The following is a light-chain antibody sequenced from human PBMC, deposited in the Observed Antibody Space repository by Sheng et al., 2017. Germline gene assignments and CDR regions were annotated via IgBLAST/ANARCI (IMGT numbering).Light chain of an antibody. CDR3: SSYGGTKNLV. CDR1: SSDVGGYNY. V-gene: IGLV2-8*01. CDR2: EVS. Sequence: QSALTQPPSASGSPGQSVTISCTGSSSDVGGYNYVSWYQQHPDKAPKLIISEVSKRPSGVPDRFSGSKSGNTASLTVSGLQPEDEADYYCSSYGGTKNLVFGGGTKLTVL. J-gene: IGLJ2*01.